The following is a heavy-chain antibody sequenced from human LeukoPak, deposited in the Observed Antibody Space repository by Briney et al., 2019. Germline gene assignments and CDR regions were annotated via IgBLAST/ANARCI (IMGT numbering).Heavy chain of an antibody. CDR1: GFTFSNCA. D-gene: IGHD6-6*01. CDR2: ISGSGGST. Sequence: GGSLRLSCAASGFTFSNCAMSWVRQAPGKGLEWVSAISGSGGSTYYAGSVKGRFTISRDNSKNTLSLQMNSLRADDTAIHYCAKGTYSSSPRDYWGQGTLVTVSS. CDR3: AKGTYSSSPRDY. V-gene: IGHV3-23*01. J-gene: IGHJ4*02.